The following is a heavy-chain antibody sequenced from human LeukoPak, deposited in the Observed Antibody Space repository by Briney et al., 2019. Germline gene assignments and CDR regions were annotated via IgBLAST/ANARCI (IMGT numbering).Heavy chain of an antibody. Sequence: PSVTVSFTASGYTFTIYAMNWVRQAPGQGLEWLGWINPYSGDTNYAQKFQGRVTMTRDTSISTAHMALSRLRSDDTAVYYCARDPGFSLDWFDPWGQGTLVTVSS. CDR3: ARDPGFSLDWFDP. J-gene: IGHJ5*02. CDR2: INPYSGDT. V-gene: IGHV1-2*02. D-gene: IGHD2/OR15-2a*01. CDR1: GYTFTIYA.